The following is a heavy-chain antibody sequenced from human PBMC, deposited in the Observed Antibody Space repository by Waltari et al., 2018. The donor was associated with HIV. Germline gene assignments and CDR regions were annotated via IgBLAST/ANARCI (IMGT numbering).Heavy chain of an antibody. Sequence: QLHLQASGPGLVKPPETLSLTCTVSGGSIRSSSHYWGWVRQAPGKGLEGIGSLYYTGTTHYNPSLKSRVSMSVDTSNNQFSLNLDSVTAADTALYYCARLSETGGITFGSAFDIWGQGTMVTASS. CDR3: ARLSETGGITFGSAFDI. J-gene: IGHJ3*02. CDR2: LYYTGTT. CDR1: GGSIRSSSHY. D-gene: IGHD2-8*02. V-gene: IGHV4-39*01.